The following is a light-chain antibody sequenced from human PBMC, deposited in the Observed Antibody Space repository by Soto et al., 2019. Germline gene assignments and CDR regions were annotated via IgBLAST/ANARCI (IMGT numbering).Light chain of an antibody. CDR2: TNN. J-gene: IGLJ2*01. Sequence: QPVLTQPPSASGTPGQRVTISCSGSSSNIGSNTVNWYQQLPGTAPKLLIFTNNQRPSGVPDRFSGSKSGTLASLAISGLQSEDEADYYCAAWDDSLNALVFGGGTKVTVL. V-gene: IGLV1-44*01. CDR1: SSNIGSNT. CDR3: AAWDDSLNALV.